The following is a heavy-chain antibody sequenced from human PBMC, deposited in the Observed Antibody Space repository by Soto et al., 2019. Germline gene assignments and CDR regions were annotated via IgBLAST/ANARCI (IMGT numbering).Heavy chain of an antibody. J-gene: IGHJ6*02. D-gene: IGHD4-17*01. Sequence: QVQLQESGPGLVKPSETLSLTCTVSGGSISSYYWSWIRQAPGKGLEWIGYIYNRGSTNYNPSLKSRVTISVDTSKNQFSLNLMSVIAAVTAVYYCARDRPSYGTTPYYYGMEVWGQGTTVTVSS. CDR3: ARDRPSYGTTPYYYGMEV. CDR1: GGSISSYY. CDR2: IYNRGST. V-gene: IGHV4-59*01.